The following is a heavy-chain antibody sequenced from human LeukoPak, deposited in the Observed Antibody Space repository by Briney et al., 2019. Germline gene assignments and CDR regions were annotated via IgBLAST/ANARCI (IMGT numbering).Heavy chain of an antibody. CDR2: INAGNGNT. D-gene: IGHD3-16*01. Sequence: ASVKVSCKASGYTFTSYAMHWVRQAPGQRLEWMGWINAGNGNTKYSQKFQGRVTITRDTSASTAYMELGSLRSEDTAVYYCARDQGGKYYYYYGMDVWGQGTTVTVSS. V-gene: IGHV1-3*01. CDR1: GYTFTSYA. CDR3: ARDQGGKYYYYYGMDV. J-gene: IGHJ6*02.